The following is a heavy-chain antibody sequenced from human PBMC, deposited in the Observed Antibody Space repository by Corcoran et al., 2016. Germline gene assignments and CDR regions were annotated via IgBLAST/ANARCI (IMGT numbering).Heavy chain of an antibody. CDR1: GYTFTGYY. D-gene: IGHD2-2*01. V-gene: IGHV1-2*02. CDR2: INPNSGGT. Sequence: QVQLVQSGAEVKKPGASVKVSCKASGYTFTGYYMHWVRQAPGHGLEWMGWINPNSGGTNYAQKFQGRVTMTRDTSISTAYMELSRLRSDDTAVFYCARGGDIVVVPAAFYYYYGMDVWGQGTTVTVSS. J-gene: IGHJ6*02. CDR3: ARGGDIVVVPAAFYYYYGMDV.